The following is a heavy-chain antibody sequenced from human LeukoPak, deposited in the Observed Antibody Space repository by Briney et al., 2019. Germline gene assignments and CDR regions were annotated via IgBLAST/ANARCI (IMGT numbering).Heavy chain of an antibody. V-gene: IGHV4-34*01. Sequence: SETLSLTCAVYGGAFSGYFWTWIRQPPGKGLEWIGEINHSGSTNCNPSLKSRVTISVDTSKSQFSLNLTSVTAADTATYYCARGSALTMGIDPWGQGTLVTVSS. D-gene: IGHD3-10*01. CDR1: GGAFSGYF. CDR3: ARGSALTMGIDP. J-gene: IGHJ5*01. CDR2: INHSGST.